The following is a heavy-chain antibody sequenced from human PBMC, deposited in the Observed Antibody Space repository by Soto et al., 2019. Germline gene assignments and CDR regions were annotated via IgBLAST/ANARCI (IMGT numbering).Heavy chain of an antibody. V-gene: IGHV4-31*03. D-gene: IGHD3-10*01. CDR3: ARGITMVRGVIHTPYFDY. CDR1: GGSINSGGYY. J-gene: IGHJ4*02. Sequence: QVQLQESGPGLVKPSQTLSLTCTVSGGSINSGGYYWSWIRQHPGKGLEWIGYIYNSGSTYYNPSLQSRVTISVDTSKHQFSLKLSSVTAADTAVYCCARGITMVRGVIHTPYFDYWGQGTLVTVSS. CDR2: IYNSGST.